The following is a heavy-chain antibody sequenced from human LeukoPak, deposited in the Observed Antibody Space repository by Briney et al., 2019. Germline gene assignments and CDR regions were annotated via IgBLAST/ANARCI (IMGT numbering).Heavy chain of an antibody. D-gene: IGHD4-17*01. CDR2: IYPGDSDT. Sequence: GESLKISCKGSGYSFTNYWIGWVRQMPGKGLEWMGIIYPGDSDTRYSPSFQGQVTISADKSISTAYLQWSSLKDSDTAMYYCARQKYGDYEDYYYYYMDVWGKGTTVTVSS. J-gene: IGHJ6*03. CDR3: ARQKYGDYEDYYYYYMDV. V-gene: IGHV5-51*01. CDR1: GYSFTNYW.